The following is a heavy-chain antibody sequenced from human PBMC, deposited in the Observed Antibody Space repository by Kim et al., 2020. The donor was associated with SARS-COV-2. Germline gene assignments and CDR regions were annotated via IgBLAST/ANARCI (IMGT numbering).Heavy chain of an antibody. D-gene: IGHD4-17*01. V-gene: IGHV3-23*01. J-gene: IGHJ6*03. CDR3: AKDIWGGDSGDFESGVDNYMDV. CDR1: GFTFSDYG. CDR2: ISGSGRTT. Sequence: GGSLRLSCAASGFTFSDYGMSWVRQAPGKGLEWVSGISGSGRTTYYADSVKGRLTISRDNSQNTLLLQIHSLRGEDTAVYYCAKDIWGGDSGDFESGVDNYMDVWGRGTTVTVSS.